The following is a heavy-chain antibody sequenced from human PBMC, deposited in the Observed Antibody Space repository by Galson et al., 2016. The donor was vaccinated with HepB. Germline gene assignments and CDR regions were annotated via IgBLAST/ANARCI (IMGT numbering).Heavy chain of an antibody. J-gene: IGHJ4*02. CDR1: GFTFNKYG. CDR3: AKRHEYCPPVGCSVDY. Sequence: SPRLSCAASGFTFNKYGMHWVRQAPGKGLEWVAADSVHGGRKWYADSVKGRFTISRDNPNNMLFLQMSSLRADDTAVYYCAKRHEYCPPVGCSVDYWGQGTLVSVSS. D-gene: IGHD2/OR15-2a*01. CDR2: DSVHGGRK. V-gene: IGHV3-30*18.